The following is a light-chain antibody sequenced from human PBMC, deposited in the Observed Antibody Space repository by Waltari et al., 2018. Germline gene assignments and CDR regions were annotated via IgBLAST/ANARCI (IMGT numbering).Light chain of an antibody. J-gene: IGKJ1*01. V-gene: IGKV3-20*01. CDR2: AAS. CDR3: HQHDTSPWT. Sequence: EIVWTQSPGTLSLSPGERATLSCRASQSIGSSFLAWYQGKPGQAPRILICAASSRAADIPDRISGSGSGADFTLTISRLEPEDFAVYVCHQHDTSPWTFGQGTRVELK. CDR1: QSIGSSF.